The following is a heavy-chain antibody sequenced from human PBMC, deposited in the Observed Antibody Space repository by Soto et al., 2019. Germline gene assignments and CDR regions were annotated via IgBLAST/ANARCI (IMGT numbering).Heavy chain of an antibody. J-gene: IGHJ6*02. V-gene: IGHV1-69*01. CDR3: ARDQIGTIFGVVALPYYYYGMDV. Sequence: QVQLVQSGAEVKKPGSSVKVSCKASGGTFSSYAISWVRQAPGQGLEWMGGIIPIFGTANYAQKFQGRVTITADESTSTAYMELSSLRSEDTAVYYCARDQIGTIFGVVALPYYYYGMDVWGQGTTVTVSS. CDR1: GGTFSSYA. D-gene: IGHD3-3*01. CDR2: IIPIFGTA.